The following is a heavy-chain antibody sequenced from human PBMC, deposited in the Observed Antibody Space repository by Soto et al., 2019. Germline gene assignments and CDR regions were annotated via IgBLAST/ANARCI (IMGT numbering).Heavy chain of an antibody. Sequence: QVQLVESGGGVVQPGGSLRLSCAASGFTFNNYGMHWVRQAPGKGLEWVAGIWHDGSNKYYLESVKGRFTISRDNSKNMLYLQMNSLRVEDTAVYHCAREAGYHGTIGQQLPACWGQGSMVTVSS. J-gene: IGHJ4*02. D-gene: IGHD2-2*01. CDR2: IWHDGSNK. V-gene: IGHV3-33*01. CDR1: GFTFNNYG. CDR3: AREAGYHGTIGQQLPAC.